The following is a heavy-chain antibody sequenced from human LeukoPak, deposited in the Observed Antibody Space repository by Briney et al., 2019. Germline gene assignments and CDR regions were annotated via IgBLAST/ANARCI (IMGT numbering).Heavy chain of an antibody. CDR2: TYYRSKWYN. Sequence: SQTLSLTCAISGDSVSSNSAAWNWIRQSPSRSLEWLGRTYYRSKWYNDYAVSVKSRITINPDTSKNQFSLQLSSVTPEDTAVYYCARQILEVVVDTAMVPFDYWGQGTLVTVSS. CDR3: ARQILEVVVDTAMVPFDY. D-gene: IGHD5-18*01. J-gene: IGHJ4*02. CDR1: GDSVSSNSAA. V-gene: IGHV6-1*01.